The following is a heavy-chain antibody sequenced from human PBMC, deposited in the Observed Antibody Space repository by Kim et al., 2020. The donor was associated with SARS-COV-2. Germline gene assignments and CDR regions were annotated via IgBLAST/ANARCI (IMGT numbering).Heavy chain of an antibody. CDR2: IYHSGST. Sequence: SETLSLTCAVSGGSISSSNWWSWVRQPPGKGLEWIGEIYHSGSTNYNPSLKSRVTISVDKSKNQFSLKLSSVTAADTAVYYCALNDLGYCSGGSCLHYYYGMDVWGQGTTVTVSS. J-gene: IGHJ6*02. CDR1: GGSISSSNW. CDR3: ALNDLGYCSGGSCLHYYYGMDV. D-gene: IGHD2-15*01. V-gene: IGHV4-4*02.